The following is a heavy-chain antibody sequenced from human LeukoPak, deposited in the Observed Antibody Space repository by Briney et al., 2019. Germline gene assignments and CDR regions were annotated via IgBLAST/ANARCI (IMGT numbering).Heavy chain of an antibody. CDR1: GFTFDDYG. D-gene: IGHD1-26*01. CDR2: FNWKGGNT. CDR3: GRVSGVSGGYYDRFDY. J-gene: IGHJ4*02. V-gene: IGHV3-20*04. Sequence: SGGPLRLPCAASGFTFDDYGMRWVRQAPGKGREWVSGFNWKGGNTGYAHSVKGRFPLSIDNAKNSLYLQVNSLRAEDTALYYCGRVSGVSGGYYDRFDYWGQGALVTVSS.